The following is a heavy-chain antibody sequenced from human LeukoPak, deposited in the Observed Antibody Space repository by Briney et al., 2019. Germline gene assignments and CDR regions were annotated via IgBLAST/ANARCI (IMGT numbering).Heavy chain of an antibody. D-gene: IGHD6-19*01. Sequence: GGSLRLACAASGFTFSSYWMSWVRQAPGKGLEWVANIKQDGSEKYYVDSVKGRFTISRDNAKNSLYLQMNSLRAEDTAVYYCARDREQWPSYFDYWGQGTLVTVSS. CDR3: ARDREQWPSYFDY. CDR1: GFTFSSYW. CDR2: IKQDGSEK. V-gene: IGHV3-7*01. J-gene: IGHJ4*02.